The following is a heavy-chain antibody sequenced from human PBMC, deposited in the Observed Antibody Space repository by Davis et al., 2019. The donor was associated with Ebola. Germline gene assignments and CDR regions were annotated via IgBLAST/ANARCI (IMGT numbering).Heavy chain of an antibody. CDR2: MFYTGDT. CDR1: GVSINTYY. D-gene: IGHD1-1*01. CDR3: ARGPGWNPRSLWFDP. Sequence: SETLSLTCTVSGVSINTYYWSWVRQPPGKGLEWLGYMFYTGDTNYNPSLKSRVTISVDTSNNQFSLKLSSVTAADTAVYYCARGPGWNPRSLWFDPWGQGTLVTVSS. J-gene: IGHJ5*02. V-gene: IGHV4-59*12.